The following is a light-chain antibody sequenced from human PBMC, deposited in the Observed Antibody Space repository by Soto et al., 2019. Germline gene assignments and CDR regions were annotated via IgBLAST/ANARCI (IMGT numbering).Light chain of an antibody. CDR2: DAS. CDR1: QSISSW. CDR3: QQYNSYRT. V-gene: IGKV1-5*01. Sequence: DIQMTQSPSTLSASVGDRVTITCRARQSISSWLAWYQQKPGKAPKLLIYDASILEIGVPSRFSGSGSGTEFNPTISSLQPDDFATYYCQQYNSYRTFGQGTKVDIK. J-gene: IGKJ1*01.